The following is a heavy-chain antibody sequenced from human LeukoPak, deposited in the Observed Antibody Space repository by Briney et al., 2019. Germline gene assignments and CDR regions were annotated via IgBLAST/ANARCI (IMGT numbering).Heavy chain of an antibody. CDR2: IYYSGST. J-gene: IGHJ4*02. D-gene: IGHD3-10*01. CDR3: ARSSLLWFGEL. V-gene: IGHV4-61*01. CDR1: GGSVSTSNYY. Sequence: SETLSLTCTVSGGSVSTSNYYWGWIRQPPGKGLEWIGYIYYSGSTNYNPSLKSRVTISVDTSKNQFSLKLSSVTAADTAVYYCARSSLLWFGELWGQGTLVTVSS.